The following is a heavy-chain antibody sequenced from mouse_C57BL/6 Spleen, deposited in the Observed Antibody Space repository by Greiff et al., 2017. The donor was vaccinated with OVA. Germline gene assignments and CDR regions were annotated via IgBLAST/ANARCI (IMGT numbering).Heavy chain of an antibody. Sequence: EVQLVESGGGLVQPGGSLKLSCAASGFTFSDYYMYWVRQTPAKRLEWVAYISNGGGSTYYPDTVKGRYTISSDNAKNTLYLQMSRLKSEDTAMDYCSRHERWVGYLDYWGQGTTLTVSS. CDR3: SRHERWVGYLDY. CDR1: GFTFSDYY. D-gene: IGHD1-1*01. J-gene: IGHJ2*01. CDR2: ISNGGGST. V-gene: IGHV5-12*01.